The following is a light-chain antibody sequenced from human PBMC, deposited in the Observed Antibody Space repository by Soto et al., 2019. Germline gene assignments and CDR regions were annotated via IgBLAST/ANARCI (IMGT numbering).Light chain of an antibody. CDR2: DDS. CDR3: QVWDSSSDHPGVV. Sequence: SYELTQPPSVSVAPGQTARITCGGNNIGSKSVHWYQQKPGQAPVLVVYDDSGRPSGIPEGFSGSNSGNTATLTISRVEAGDEADYYCQVWDSSSDHPGVVFGGGTKLTVL. V-gene: IGLV3-21*02. J-gene: IGLJ2*01. CDR1: NIGSKS.